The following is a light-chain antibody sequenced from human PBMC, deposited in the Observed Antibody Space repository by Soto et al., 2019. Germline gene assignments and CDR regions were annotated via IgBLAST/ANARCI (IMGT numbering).Light chain of an antibody. CDR2: GAS. CDR3: QHYGSSPPMYT. CDR1: QSVDGRY. Sequence: EIVVTQSPGTLSLSPGESATLSCRATQSVDGRYVAWYQQKPGQAPRLLISGASVRATGVPDRFSGSGSGTDLSLTISRLEPEDFSVYYCQHYGSSPPMYTFGQGTKLEI. V-gene: IGKV3-20*01. J-gene: IGKJ2*01.